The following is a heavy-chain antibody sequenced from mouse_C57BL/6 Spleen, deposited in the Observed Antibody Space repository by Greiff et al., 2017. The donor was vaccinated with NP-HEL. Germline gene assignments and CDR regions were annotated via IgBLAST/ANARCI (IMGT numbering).Heavy chain of an antibody. J-gene: IGHJ3*01. CDR3: ARKEGYYSSLFAY. D-gene: IGHD2-5*01. CDR2: IDPANGIT. CDR1: GFNIKNTY. V-gene: IGHV14-3*01. Sequence: VQLKQSVAELVRPGASVKLSCTASGFNIKNTYMPWVKQRPEQGLEWIGRIDPANGITKSAPQSRGKATITADTASNTAYMELSSLTSEDTAIYDCARKEGYYSSLFAYWGKATLVTVSA.